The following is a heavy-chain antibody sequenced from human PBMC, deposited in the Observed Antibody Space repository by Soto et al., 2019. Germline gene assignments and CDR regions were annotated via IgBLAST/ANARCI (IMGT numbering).Heavy chain of an antibody. D-gene: IGHD5-18*01. Sequence: QLQLQESGPGLVKPSETLSLTCTVSGGSISSSSYYWGWIRQPPGKGLEWIGSIYYSGSTYYNPSLKSRVTISVDTSKNQFSLKLSSVTAADTAVYYCATSVNAGYSYGLPWFDPWGQGTLVTVSS. V-gene: IGHV4-39*01. CDR2: IYYSGST. CDR1: GGSISSSSYY. CDR3: ATSVNAGYSYGLPWFDP. J-gene: IGHJ5*02.